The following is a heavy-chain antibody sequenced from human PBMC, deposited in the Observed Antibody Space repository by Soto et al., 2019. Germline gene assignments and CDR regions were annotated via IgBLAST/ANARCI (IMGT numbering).Heavy chain of an antibody. CDR2: IWYDGSDE. D-gene: IGHD1-1*01. CDR1: GFTFNNYG. Sequence: GGSLRLSCVASGFTFNNYGMHWVRQAPGKGLEWVAVIWYDGSDEYYGDSVKGRFTIFRDNSKSTLYLQMNSLRAEDTAVYYCAREGNGPDYWGQGTLVTVSS. CDR3: AREGNGPDY. V-gene: IGHV3-33*01. J-gene: IGHJ4*02.